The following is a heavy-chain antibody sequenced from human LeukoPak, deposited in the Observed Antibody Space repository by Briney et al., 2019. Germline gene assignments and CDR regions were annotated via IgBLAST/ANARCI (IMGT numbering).Heavy chain of an antibody. CDR3: ARLEIAAAGNRWFDP. D-gene: IGHD6-13*01. V-gene: IGHV4-39*07. J-gene: IGHJ5*02. CDR1: GFSFSSHGM. CDR2: IYYSGST. Sequence: GSLRLSCAGSGFSFSSHGMNWVRQAPGKGLEWIGSIYYSGSTYYNPSLKSRVTITVNTSKNQFSLKLTSVTAADTAVYYCARLEIAAAGNRWFDPWGQGTLVTVSS.